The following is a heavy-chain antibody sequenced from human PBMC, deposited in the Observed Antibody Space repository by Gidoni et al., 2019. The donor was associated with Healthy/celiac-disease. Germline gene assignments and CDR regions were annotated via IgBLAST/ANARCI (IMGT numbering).Heavy chain of an antibody. D-gene: IGHD3-9*01. Sequence: QVQLVQSGAEVKQPGASVKVSCKPPGYTFTSSGLSWVRQAPGQGPEWLGWISAYQCNTNYAQKLQRRVTMTTDTSTSTAYMDLRSLRSDDTAVYYCARDSYYDIVTGQTWPLHYSYYGMDVWGQGTTVTVSS. CDR3: ARDSYYDIVTGQTWPLHYSYYGMDV. V-gene: IGHV1-18*01. J-gene: IGHJ6*02. CDR2: ISAYQCNT. CDR1: GYTFTSSG.